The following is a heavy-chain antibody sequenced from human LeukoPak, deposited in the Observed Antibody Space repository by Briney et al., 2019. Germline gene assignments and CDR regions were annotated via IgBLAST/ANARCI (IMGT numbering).Heavy chain of an antibody. J-gene: IGHJ4*02. CDR1: GFIFSHYA. CDR2: IWSDGTNR. D-gene: IGHD4-11*01. CDR3: ARDAQRGFDYSNSLQY. Sequence: GTSLRLSCAASGFIFSHYALHWVRQAPGKGLEWVAVIWSDGTNRYYGDSVKGRSSISRDDSQKRVFLQMNNLRADDTAVYYCARDAQRGFDYSNSLQYWGQGALVTVSS. V-gene: IGHV3-33*01.